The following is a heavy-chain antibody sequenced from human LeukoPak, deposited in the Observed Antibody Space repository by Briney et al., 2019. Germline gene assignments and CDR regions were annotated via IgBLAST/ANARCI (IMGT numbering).Heavy chain of an antibody. Sequence: PGGSLRLSCAASGFTFSSYEMNWVRQAPGKGLEWVSYISSSGSTIYYADSVKGRFTISRDNAKNSLYLQMNSLRAEDTAVYYCARESQPQYYYDSSGFGYFDYWGQGTLVTVSS. D-gene: IGHD3-22*01. J-gene: IGHJ4*02. CDR3: ARESQPQYYYDSSGFGYFDY. CDR2: ISSSGSTI. V-gene: IGHV3-48*03. CDR1: GFTFSSYE.